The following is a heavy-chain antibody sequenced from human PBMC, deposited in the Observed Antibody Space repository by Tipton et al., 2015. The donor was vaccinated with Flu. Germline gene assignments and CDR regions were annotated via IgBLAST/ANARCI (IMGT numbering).Heavy chain of an antibody. V-gene: IGHV4-38-2*02. CDR3: AREAGQRAVAGAHFDY. CDR1: RYSISSGYY. D-gene: IGHD6-19*01. J-gene: IGHJ4*02. Sequence: PGLVKPSETLSLRCGVSRYSISSGYYWGWIRQPPGKGLEWIGTVFHSGSTYYNPSLKSRVTISVDTSKNQFSLKLSSVTAADTAVYYCAREAGQRAVAGAHFDYWGQGTLVTVSS. CDR2: VFHSGST.